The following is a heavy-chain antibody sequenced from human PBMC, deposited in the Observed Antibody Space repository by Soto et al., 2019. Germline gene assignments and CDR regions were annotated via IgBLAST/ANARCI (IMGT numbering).Heavy chain of an antibody. Sequence: QVQLVQSGAEVKKPGASVKVVCKESGYNFTCYVIHWVRLAPGQARAWMGWISAYNGNTNYAQKLQGRVTMTTDTSTSTAYMELRSLRSDDTAVYYCARASLVGDNTDPFDYWGPGTLVNGSS. CDR2: ISAYNGNT. J-gene: IGHJ4*02. D-gene: IGHD1-26*01. V-gene: IGHV1-18*04. CDR1: GYNFTCYV. CDR3: ARASLVGDNTDPFDY.